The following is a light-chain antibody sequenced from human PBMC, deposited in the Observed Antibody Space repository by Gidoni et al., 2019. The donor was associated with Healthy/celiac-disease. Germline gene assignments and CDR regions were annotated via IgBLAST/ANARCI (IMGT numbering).Light chain of an antibody. CDR3: QQYYSTPPWT. V-gene: IGKV4-1*01. J-gene: IGKJ1*01. Sequence: DIVMTQSPDSLAVSLGERATINCKSSQSVLYSSNNKNYLAWYQQKPGQPPKLLIYWASTRESGVPDRFSGGGSGTDFTLTISSLQAEDVAVYYCQQYYSTPPWTFXQXTKVEIK. CDR1: QSVLYSSNNKNY. CDR2: WAS.